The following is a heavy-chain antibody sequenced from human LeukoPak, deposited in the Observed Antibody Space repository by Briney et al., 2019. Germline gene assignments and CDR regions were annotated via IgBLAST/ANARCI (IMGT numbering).Heavy chain of an antibody. V-gene: IGHV3-48*03. CDR1: GFTFSSYE. CDR3: ARDLGDGYNF. D-gene: IGHD5-24*01. J-gene: IGHJ4*02. CDR2: VSSSSSTI. Sequence: PGGSLRLSCAASGFTFSSYEMNWVRQAPGKGLEWVSYVSSSSSTIYYADSVKGRFTISRDNAKNSLYLQMNSLRAEDTAVYYCARDLGDGYNFWGQGTLVTVSS.